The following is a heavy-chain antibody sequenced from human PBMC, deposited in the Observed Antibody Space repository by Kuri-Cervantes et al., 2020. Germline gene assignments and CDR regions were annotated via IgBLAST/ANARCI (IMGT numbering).Heavy chain of an antibody. CDR2: INHTGGT. CDR1: GGSFSGYF. CDR3: ARGRATGTGARGGYYMDV. Sequence: SETLSLTCAVYGGSFSGYFWSWIRQPPGKGLEWIGEINHTGGTKYNPSLKSRVTMSVDTSKNQFSLKLSSVTAADTAVYYCARGRATGTGARGGYYMDVWVKGTAVTVSS. D-gene: IGHD1-1*01. J-gene: IGHJ6*03. V-gene: IGHV4-34*01.